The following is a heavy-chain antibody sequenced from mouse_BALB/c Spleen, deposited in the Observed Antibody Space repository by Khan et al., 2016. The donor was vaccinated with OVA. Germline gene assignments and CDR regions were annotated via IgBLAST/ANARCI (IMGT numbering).Heavy chain of an antibody. CDR3: ARGNYYGYYSDY. CDR1: GYSITSGYA. Sequence: EVQLQESGPGLVKPSQSLSLTCTVTGYSITSGYAWNWIRQFPGNKLGWMGYISYSGGTSYNPSLKSRISITRDTSKNQFFLQLNSVTTEDTATYYCARGNYYGYYSDYWGQGTTLTVSS. D-gene: IGHD1-1*01. V-gene: IGHV3-2*02. J-gene: IGHJ2*01. CDR2: ISYSGGT.